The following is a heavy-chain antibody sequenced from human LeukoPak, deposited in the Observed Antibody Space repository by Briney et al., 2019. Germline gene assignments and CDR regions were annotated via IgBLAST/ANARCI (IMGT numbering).Heavy chain of an antibody. CDR1: GGTFSSYA. CDR2: IIPIFGTA. J-gene: IGHJ6*03. V-gene: IGHV1-69*05. Sequence: SVKVSCKASGGTFSSYAISWVRQAPGQGLEWMGGIIPIFGTANYAQKFQGRVTITTDESTSTAYMELSSLRSEDTAVHYCAREGYDILTGYYKDYYYYMDVWGKGTTVTVSS. CDR3: AREGYDILTGYYKDYYYYMDV. D-gene: IGHD3-9*01.